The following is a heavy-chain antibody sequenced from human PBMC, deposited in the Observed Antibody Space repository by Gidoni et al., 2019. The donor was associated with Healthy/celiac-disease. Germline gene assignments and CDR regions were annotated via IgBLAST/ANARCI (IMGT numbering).Heavy chain of an antibody. CDR3: ATGGYGSAY. J-gene: IGHJ4*02. Sequence: EVQLVESGGGLVQPGRSLRLSCAASGFTFDDYAMHWVRQAPGKGLEWVSGISWNSGSIGDADSVKGRFTISRDNAKNSLYLQMNSLRAEDTALYYCATGGYGSAYWGQGTLVTVSS. D-gene: IGHD5-12*01. CDR1: GFTFDDYA. CDR2: ISWNSGSI. V-gene: IGHV3-9*01.